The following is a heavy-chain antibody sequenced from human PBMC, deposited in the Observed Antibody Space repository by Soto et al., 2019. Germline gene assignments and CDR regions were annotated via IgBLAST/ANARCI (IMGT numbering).Heavy chain of an antibody. V-gene: IGHV1-2*04. CDR3: ARSSGITIFGVVTKTNYYYYYGMDV. CDR1: GYIFINYY. CDR2: INPNSGGT. J-gene: IGHJ6*02. D-gene: IGHD3-3*01. Sequence: ASVKVSCKASGYIFINYYIHWVRQAPGQGLEWIGIINPNSGGTNYAQKFQGWVTMTRDTSISTAYMELSRLRSDDTAVYYCARSSGITIFGVVTKTNYYYYYGMDVWGQGTTVTVSS.